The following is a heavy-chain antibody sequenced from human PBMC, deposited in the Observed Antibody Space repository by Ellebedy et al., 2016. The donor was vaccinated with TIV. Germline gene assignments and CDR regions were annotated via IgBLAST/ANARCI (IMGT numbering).Heavy chain of an antibody. Sequence: SETLSLTXTVSGGSISSYYWSWIRQPPGKGLEWIGYIYYSGSTNYNPSLKSRVTISVDTSKNQFSLKLSSVTAADTAVYYCARDRSYYYYYGMDVWGQGTTVTVSS. CDR2: IYYSGST. CDR3: ARDRSYYYYYGMDV. J-gene: IGHJ6*02. CDR1: GGSISSYY. V-gene: IGHV4-59*01.